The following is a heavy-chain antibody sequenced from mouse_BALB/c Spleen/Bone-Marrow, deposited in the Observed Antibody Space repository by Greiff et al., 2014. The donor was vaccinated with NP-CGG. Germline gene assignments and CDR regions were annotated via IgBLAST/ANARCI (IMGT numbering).Heavy chain of an antibody. CDR1: GYAFSGYW. Sequence: QVQLKESGAELVRPGSSVKISCKASGYAFSGYWMNWVEQRPGQGLEWIGQIYPGDGDTDYNGKFKGKATLTADKSSSTAYMQLSSLTSEDSAVYFCARGGISVDYWGQGTTLTVSS. J-gene: IGHJ2*01. CDR3: ARGGISVDY. CDR2: IYPGDGDT. V-gene: IGHV1-80*01.